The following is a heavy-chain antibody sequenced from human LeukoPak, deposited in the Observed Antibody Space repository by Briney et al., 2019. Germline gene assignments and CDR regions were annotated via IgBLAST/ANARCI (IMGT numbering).Heavy chain of an antibody. J-gene: IGHJ6*02. CDR2: ISGSGGST. CDR1: GFTFSSYA. D-gene: IGHD6-19*01. V-gene: IGHV3-23*01. Sequence: PGGSLRLSCAASGFTFSSYAMSWVRQAPGKGLEWVSAISGSGGSTYYADSVKGRFSISRDNSKNTLYLQMNSLRAEDTAVYYCARERVSSGWPYYYYYYGMDVWGQGTTVTVSS. CDR3: ARERVSSGWPYYYYYYGMDV.